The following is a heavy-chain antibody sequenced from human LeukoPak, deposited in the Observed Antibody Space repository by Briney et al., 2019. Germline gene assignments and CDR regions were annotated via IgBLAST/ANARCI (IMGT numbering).Heavy chain of an antibody. D-gene: IGHD6-13*01. J-gene: IGHJ3*02. CDR2: IYYSGST. Sequence: SETLSLTCTVSDVSISSGDYYWSWIRQPPGKGLEWIGYIYYSGSTNYNPSLKSRVTISVDTSKNQFSLKLSSVTAADTAVYYCARHRGEAGTDAFDIWGQGTMVTVSS. V-gene: IGHV4-61*08. CDR1: DVSISSGDYY. CDR3: ARHRGEAGTDAFDI.